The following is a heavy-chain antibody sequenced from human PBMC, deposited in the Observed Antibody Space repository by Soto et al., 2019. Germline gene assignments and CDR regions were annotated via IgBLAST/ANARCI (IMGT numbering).Heavy chain of an antibody. CDR1: GYIFTAYS. J-gene: IGHJ1*01. Sequence: ASVKVSCKASGYIFTAYSMHWVRQAPGQGLEWMGVVNPSGGSTNYAQRFQGRITMARDTSTSTVYMDLKFLTSEDTAVYYCAREENCSDGVCYSEYFQRWGQGTLVTVSS. CDR3: AREENCSDGVCYSEYFQR. V-gene: IGHV1-46*01. D-gene: IGHD2-15*01. CDR2: VNPSGGST.